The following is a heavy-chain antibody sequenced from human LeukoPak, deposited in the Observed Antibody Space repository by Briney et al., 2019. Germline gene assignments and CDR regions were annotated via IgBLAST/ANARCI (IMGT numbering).Heavy chain of an antibody. CDR1: GFTFTDYY. CDR3: GRDFGLVGTKRSFDL. J-gene: IGHJ3*01. D-gene: IGHD1-7*01. Sequence: PGGSLRLSCAASGFTFTDYYMGWIRQAPGKGLEWLSYISGSGTTIFYADSVKGRFTISRDNAKNSVDLQMNSLRAEDTAVYYCGRDFGLVGTKRSFDLWGRGTMVTVSS. CDR2: ISGSGTTI. V-gene: IGHV3-11*01.